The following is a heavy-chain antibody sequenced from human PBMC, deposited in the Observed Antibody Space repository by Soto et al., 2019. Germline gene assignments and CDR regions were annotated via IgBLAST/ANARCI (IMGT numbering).Heavy chain of an antibody. CDR2: ISGSGDNT. Sequence: EVHLLDSGGGLVQPGGSLRLSCAASGFTFSNYVMSWVRQAPGKGLECVSSISGSGDNTYYADSVKGRFTISRDNSKNTLFLQMNSLRAEDTAVYYFAKLPVVLALGFDYWGQGTLVTVSS. D-gene: IGHD2-15*01. V-gene: IGHV3-23*01. J-gene: IGHJ4*02. CDR3: AKLPVVLALGFDY. CDR1: GFTFSNYV.